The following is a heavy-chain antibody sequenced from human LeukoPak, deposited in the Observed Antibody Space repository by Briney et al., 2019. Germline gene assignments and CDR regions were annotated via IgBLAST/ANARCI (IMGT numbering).Heavy chain of an antibody. CDR3: AREAFGRLRYCSSTSCPKALDY. J-gene: IGHJ4*02. D-gene: IGHD2-2*01. CDR2: ISSSSSYI. Sequence: KPGGSLRLSCAASGFTFSSYSMNWVRQAPGKGLEWVSSISSSSSYIYYADSVKGRFTISRDNAKNSLYLQMNSLRAEDTAVYYCAREAFGRLRYCSSTSCPKALDYWGQGTLVTVSS. CDR1: GFTFSSYS. V-gene: IGHV3-21*01.